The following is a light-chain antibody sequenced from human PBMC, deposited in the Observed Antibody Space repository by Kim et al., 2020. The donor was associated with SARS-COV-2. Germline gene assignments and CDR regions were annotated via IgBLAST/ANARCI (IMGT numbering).Light chain of an antibody. CDR1: SSTVANNY. CDR2: DNN. J-gene: IGLJ1*01. V-gene: IGLV1-51*01. Sequence: QKCTISCSGSSSTVANNYVSWYRQVPGTAPQLLIYDNNKRPSGIPDRFSGSKSGTSATLGITGLQTGDEADYYCGSWDSSLSGYVFGSGTKVTVL. CDR3: GSWDSSLSGYV.